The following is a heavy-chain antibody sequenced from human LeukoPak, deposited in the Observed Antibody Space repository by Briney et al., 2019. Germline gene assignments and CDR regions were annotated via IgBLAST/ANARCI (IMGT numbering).Heavy chain of an antibody. V-gene: IGHV3-21*04. D-gene: IGHD6-19*01. J-gene: IGHJ4*02. Sequence: GGSLRLSCAASGFTFSDYSINWVRQAPGKGLEWVSSINPTSTSIYYADAVKGRFTISRDNSRDNSKNTVYLQMNSLRAEDTAVYYCAKGLSSGWNLKGSDYWGQGTLVTVSS. CDR2: INPTSTSI. CDR3: AKGLSSGWNLKGSDY. CDR1: GFTFSDYS.